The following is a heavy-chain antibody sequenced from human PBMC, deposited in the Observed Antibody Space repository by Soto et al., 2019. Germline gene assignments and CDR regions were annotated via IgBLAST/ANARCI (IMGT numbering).Heavy chain of an antibody. V-gene: IGHV1-18*01. J-gene: IGHJ6*02. D-gene: IGHD6-19*01. CDR1: GYTFTSYG. Sequence: ASVKVSCKASGYTFTSYGISWVRQAPGQGLEWMGWISAYNGNINYAQKLQGRVTMTTDTSTSTAYMELRSLRSDDTAVYYCARDPRDGSGPYYYYYGMDVWGQGTTVTVSS. CDR2: ISAYNGNI. CDR3: ARDPRDGSGPYYYYYGMDV.